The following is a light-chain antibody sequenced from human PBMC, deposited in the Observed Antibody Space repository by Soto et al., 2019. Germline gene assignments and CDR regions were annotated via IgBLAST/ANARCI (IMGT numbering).Light chain of an antibody. CDR2: YKSDSDN. Sequence: QPVLTQPSSLSASPGASASLTCTLRSGFDVGNYKIYWYQHKPGSPPQYLLTYKSDSDNQQGSGVPSRFSGSKDGSANAGVLVISGLQSEDEADYSCVIWHRSAWVFGGGTKLTV. J-gene: IGLJ3*02. CDR3: VIWHRSAWV. CDR1: SGFDVGNYK. V-gene: IGLV5-45*03.